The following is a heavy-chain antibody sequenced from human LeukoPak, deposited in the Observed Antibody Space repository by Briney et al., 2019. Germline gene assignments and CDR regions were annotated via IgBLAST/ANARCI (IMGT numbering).Heavy chain of an antibody. CDR2: IYYSGST. J-gene: IGHJ4*02. CDR3: ARAYYDFWSGYYGGFDY. CDR1: GGSISSSSYY. D-gene: IGHD3-3*01. V-gene: IGHV4-61*01. Sequence: SETLSLTCTVSGGSISSSSYYWSWIRQPPGKGLEWIGYIYYSGSTNYNPSLKSRVTISVDTSKNQFSLKLSSVTAADTAVYYCARAYYDFWSGYYGGFDYWGQGTLVTVSS.